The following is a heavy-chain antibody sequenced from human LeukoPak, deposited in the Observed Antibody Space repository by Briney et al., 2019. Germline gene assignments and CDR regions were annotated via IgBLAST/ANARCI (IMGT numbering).Heavy chain of an antibody. D-gene: IGHD3-22*01. CDR1: GGSFSGYY. CDR3: ARGRKITMIVVVDYWYFDL. Sequence: SETLSLTCAVYGGSFSGYYWSWIRQPPGKGLEWIGEINHSGSTNYNPFLKSRVTISVDTSKNQFSLKLSSVTAADTAVYYCARGRKITMIVVVDYWYFDLWGRGTLVTVSS. J-gene: IGHJ2*01. V-gene: IGHV4-34*01. CDR2: INHSGST.